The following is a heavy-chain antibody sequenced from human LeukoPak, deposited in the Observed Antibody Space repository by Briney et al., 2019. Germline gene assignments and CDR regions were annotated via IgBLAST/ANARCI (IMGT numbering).Heavy chain of an antibody. V-gene: IGHV4-30-2*01. CDR1: GGSISSGGYS. J-gene: IGHJ4*02. CDR2: IYHSGST. CDR3: ARAPGAALD. D-gene: IGHD2-15*01. Sequence: SGTLSLTCAVSGGSISSGGYSWSWIRQPPGKGLEWIGYIYHSGSTNYNPSLKSRVTVSLDTSKNQFSLKLSSVTAADTAVYYCARAPGAALDWGQGTLVTVSS.